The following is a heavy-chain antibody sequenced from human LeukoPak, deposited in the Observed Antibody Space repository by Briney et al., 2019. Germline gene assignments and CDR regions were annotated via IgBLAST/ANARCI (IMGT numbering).Heavy chain of an antibody. CDR2: ISSSGSTI. CDR3: ARARLSFTRGIGANYFDY. Sequence: GGSLRLSCAASGFTFSDYYMSWIRQAPGKGLEWVSYISSSGSTIYYADSVKGRFFISRDNAKNFLYLQVNSLRADDTAVYYCARARLSFTRGIGANYFDYWGQGTPVTVSS. D-gene: IGHD2-15*01. CDR1: GFTFSDYY. V-gene: IGHV3-11*04. J-gene: IGHJ4*02.